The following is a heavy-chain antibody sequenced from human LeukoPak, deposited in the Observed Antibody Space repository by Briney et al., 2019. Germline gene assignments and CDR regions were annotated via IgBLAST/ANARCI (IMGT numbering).Heavy chain of an antibody. CDR1: GFTFSSYE. D-gene: IGHD3-10*01. J-gene: IGHJ4*02. CDR3: GRGSGFGELLLGY. CDR2: ISSSGSTI. V-gene: IGHV3-48*03. Sequence: GGSLRLSCAASGFTFSSYEMNWVRQAPGKGLEWVSYISSSGSTIYYADSVKGRFTISRDNAKNSLYLQMNSLRAEDTAVYYCGRGSGFGELLLGYWGQGTLVTVSS.